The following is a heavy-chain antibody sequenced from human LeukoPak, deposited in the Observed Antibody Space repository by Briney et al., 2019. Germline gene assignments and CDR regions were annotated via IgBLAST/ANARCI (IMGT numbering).Heavy chain of an antibody. CDR3: AAEPSGSSGDAFDI. Sequence: GGSLRLSCVASGFTFSNYEMHWVRQAPGKGLEFVSSISHNGGSTFYANSVRGRFTISRDNSKNTVYLQMGSLRLEDMAMYYCAAEPSGSSGDAFDIWGQGTLVTVSS. J-gene: IGHJ3*02. V-gene: IGHV3-64*01. CDR2: ISHNGGST. CDR1: GFTFSNYE. D-gene: IGHD3-22*01.